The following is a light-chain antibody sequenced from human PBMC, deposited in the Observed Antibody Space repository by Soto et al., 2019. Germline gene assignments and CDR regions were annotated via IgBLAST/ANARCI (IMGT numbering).Light chain of an antibody. J-gene: IGKJ4*01. Sequence: EILMTQSPATLSVSPGERVTLSCGASQSVSSNLAWYQQKPGQAPRLLIYGASTRATSVPARFSGSGSGTEFTLTISSLQSEDFAVYYCQQYNNWPLTFGGGTKVEIK. V-gene: IGKV3-15*01. CDR2: GAS. CDR1: QSVSSN. CDR3: QQYNNWPLT.